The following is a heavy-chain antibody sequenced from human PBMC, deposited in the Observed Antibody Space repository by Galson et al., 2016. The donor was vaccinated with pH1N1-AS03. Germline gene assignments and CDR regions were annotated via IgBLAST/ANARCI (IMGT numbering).Heavy chain of an antibody. Sequence: ETLSLTCAVYGGTFTAYSWSWLRQPPGKGLEWIGSIYYSGSTYYHPSLKSRVTISVDTSKNQFSLKLSTVTAADTAVYYCARLEVAGTWGDYWGQGTLVTVSS. CDR1: GGTFTAYS. CDR3: ARLEVAGTWGDY. J-gene: IGHJ4*02. CDR2: IYYSGST. D-gene: IGHD6-19*01. V-gene: IGHV4-34*01.